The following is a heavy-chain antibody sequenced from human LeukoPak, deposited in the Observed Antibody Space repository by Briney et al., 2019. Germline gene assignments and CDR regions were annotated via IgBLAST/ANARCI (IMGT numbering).Heavy chain of an antibody. CDR3: ARQDYDILTGEDPLDY. Sequence: PSETLSLTCTVSGGSISSYYWSWIRQPPGKGLEWIGYIYYSGSTNYNPSLKSRVTISVDTSKNQFSLKLSSVTAADTAVYYCARQDYDILTGEDPLDYWGQGTLVTVSS. V-gene: IGHV4-59*08. CDR2: IYYSGST. CDR1: GGSISSYY. D-gene: IGHD3-9*01. J-gene: IGHJ4*02.